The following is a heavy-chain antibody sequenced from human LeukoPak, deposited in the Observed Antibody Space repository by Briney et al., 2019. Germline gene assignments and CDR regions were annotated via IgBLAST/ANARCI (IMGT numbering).Heavy chain of an antibody. CDR1: GGSISSYY. CDR3: ARGPYRNDGYFDL. D-gene: IGHD1-1*01. CDR2: IYYSGST. V-gene: IGHV4-59*01. Sequence: SETLSLTCTVSGGSISSYYWCWIRQPPGKGLEWIGYIYYSGSTNYNPSLKSRVTISVDTSKNQFSLKLSSVTAADTAVYYCARGPYRNDGYFDLWGRGTLVTVSS. J-gene: IGHJ2*01.